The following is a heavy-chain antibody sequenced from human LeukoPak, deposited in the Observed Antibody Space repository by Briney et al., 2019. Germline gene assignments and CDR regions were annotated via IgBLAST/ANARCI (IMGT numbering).Heavy chain of an antibody. CDR2: IYNSGST. J-gene: IGHJ4*02. CDR1: GGSISSYY. D-gene: IGHD3-3*01. Sequence: SETLSLTCTVSGGSISSYYWSWIRQPPGKGLEWIGYIYNSGSTNYNPSLKSRVTMSVDTSKNQFSLKLSSVTAADTAVYYCARGVLNGFSYFDYWGQGTLVTVSS. V-gene: IGHV4-59*12. CDR3: ARGVLNGFSYFDY.